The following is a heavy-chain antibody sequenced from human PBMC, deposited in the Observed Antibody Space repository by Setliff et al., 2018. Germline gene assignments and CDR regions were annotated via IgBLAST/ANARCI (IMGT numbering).Heavy chain of an antibody. CDR1: GGTFSRYA. V-gene: IGHV1-69*13. D-gene: IGHD2-21*02. Sequence: SVKVSCKASGGTFSRYAISWVRQAPGQGPEWMGGIIPIFGKANYAQKFQGRVTITAAESTSTAYMALSSLRSEDTAMYYCARDLTAGMGSPYNWFDPWGQGTPVTVSS. J-gene: IGHJ5*02. CDR2: IIPIFGKA. CDR3: ARDLTAGMGSPYNWFDP.